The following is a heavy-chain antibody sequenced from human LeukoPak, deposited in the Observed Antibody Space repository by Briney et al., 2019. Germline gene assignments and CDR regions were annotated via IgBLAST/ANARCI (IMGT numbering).Heavy chain of an antibody. V-gene: IGHV4-59*11. D-gene: IGHD3-10*01. CDR1: GGSIENHH. Sequence: SETLSLTCTVSGGSIENHHWTWVRQPPGKGLEWIGYIYSSGSTNYNPSLKSRVTISLDTSRNQFSLKLTSVSAADTAVYYCARGGYYGSGSPNNWFNPWGQGTLVTVSS. CDR3: ARGGYYGSGSPNNWFNP. CDR2: IYSSGST. J-gene: IGHJ5*02.